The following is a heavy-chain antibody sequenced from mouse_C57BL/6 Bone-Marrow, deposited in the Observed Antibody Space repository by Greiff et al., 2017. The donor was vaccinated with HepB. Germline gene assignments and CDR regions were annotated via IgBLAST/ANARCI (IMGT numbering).Heavy chain of an antibody. CDR2: ISDGGSYT. Sequence: EVQLVESGGGLVKPGGSLKLSCAASGFTFSSYAMSWVRQTPEKRLEWVATISDGGSYTYYPDNVKGRFTISRDNAKNNLYLQMSHLKSEDTAMYYCARDRDYWYFEVWGTGTTVTGSS. J-gene: IGHJ1*03. CDR1: GFTFSSYA. CDR3: ARDRDYWYFEV. V-gene: IGHV5-4*01.